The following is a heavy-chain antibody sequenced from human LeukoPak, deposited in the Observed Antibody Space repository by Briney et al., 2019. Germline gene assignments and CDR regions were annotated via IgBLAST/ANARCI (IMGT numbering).Heavy chain of an antibody. V-gene: IGHV3-30-3*01. Sequence: PGKSLTLSCTASGFVFADYALHWVRQAPGKGLEWVAVISYDGNNRHYADFVGGRFTIPRDGDTNTLFLEMHSLTTDDTALYYCARGAYQLLSPDFWGQGVLVTVSS. CDR1: GFVFADYA. CDR3: ARGAYQLLSPDF. CDR2: ISYDGNNR. D-gene: IGHD3-16*01. J-gene: IGHJ4*02.